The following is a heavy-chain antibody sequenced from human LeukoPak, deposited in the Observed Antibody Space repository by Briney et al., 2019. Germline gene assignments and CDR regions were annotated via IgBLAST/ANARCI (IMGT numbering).Heavy chain of an antibody. V-gene: IGHV3-7*03. Sequence: GGSLRLSCAASGFTFSNNWMTWVRQAPGKGLEWVASVKKDASEKYYVDSVKGRFTISRDNAKNSLYLQMNSLRAEDTALYYCAKDQAAAGTAGLDYWGQGTLVTVSS. CDR2: VKKDASEK. CDR1: GFTFSNNW. J-gene: IGHJ4*02. CDR3: AKDQAAAGTAGLDY. D-gene: IGHD6-13*01.